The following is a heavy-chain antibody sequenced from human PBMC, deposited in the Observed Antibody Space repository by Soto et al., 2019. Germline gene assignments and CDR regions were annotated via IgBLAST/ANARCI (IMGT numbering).Heavy chain of an antibody. J-gene: IGHJ6*02. CDR3: AKVRFALKYYYGLDV. CDR1: GFTFSKYG. Sequence: QVRLVESGGGVVQPGTSLRLSCVASGFTFSKYGMHWVRQAPGKGLEWVAILTDDGKEKYYADSVKGRFIISRDNSNNTLFLQMNTLSAEDTAVYYCAKVRFALKYYYGLDVWGQGTTVSVSS. D-gene: IGHD3-16*01. CDR2: LTDDGKEK. V-gene: IGHV3-30*18.